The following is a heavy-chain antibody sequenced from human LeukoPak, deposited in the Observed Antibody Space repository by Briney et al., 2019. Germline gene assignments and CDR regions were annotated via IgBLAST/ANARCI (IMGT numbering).Heavy chain of an antibody. CDR3: AKGTYYHTSGTSSTETFGEN. Sequence: GGSLRLSCAASGFTFSNYAMSWVRHAPGEGLEWVSAISDSGGTTYYADSVKGRFTISRDNSENTLYLQMNSLRAEDTALYYCAKGTYYHTSGTSSTETFGENWGQGTLVTVSS. CDR2: ISDSGGTT. CDR1: GFTFSNYA. J-gene: IGHJ4*02. D-gene: IGHD3-10*01. V-gene: IGHV3-23*01.